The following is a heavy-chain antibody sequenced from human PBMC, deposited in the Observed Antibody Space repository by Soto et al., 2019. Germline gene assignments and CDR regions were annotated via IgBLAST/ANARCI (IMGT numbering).Heavy chain of an antibody. CDR2: INHSGST. J-gene: IGHJ6*03. CDR3: ARLGSGYDLSQNYYYYYYMDV. D-gene: IGHD5-12*01. CDR1: GGSFSGYY. Sequence: SETLSLTCAVYGGSFSGYYLSWIRQPPGKGLEWIGEINHSGSTNYNPSLKSRVTISVDTSKNLFSLKLSSVTAADTAVYYCARLGSGYDLSQNYYYYYYMDVWGKGTTVTVSS. V-gene: IGHV4-34*01.